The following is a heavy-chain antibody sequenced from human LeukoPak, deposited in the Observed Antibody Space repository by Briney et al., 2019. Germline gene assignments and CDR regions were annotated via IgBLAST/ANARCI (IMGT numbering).Heavy chain of an antibody. CDR1: GFTFSDSY. Sequence: NTGGSLRLSCAASGFTFSDSYVSWIRQPPGKGLEWLSHISSTGSTIYYADSVKGRFITSRDNGRNSVYLEMNNLRVEDTAVYYSARARGPGNRGYENGFAYWGQGSLVTVSS. D-gene: IGHD5-12*01. CDR3: ARARGPGNRGYENGFAY. V-gene: IGHV3-11*01. J-gene: IGHJ4*02. CDR2: ISSTGSTI.